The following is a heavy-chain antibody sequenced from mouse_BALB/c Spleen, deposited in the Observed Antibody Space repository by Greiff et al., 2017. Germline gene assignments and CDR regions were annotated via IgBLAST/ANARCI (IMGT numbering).Heavy chain of an antibody. CDR3: ARYGNYADY. CDR1: GFTFSSFG. D-gene: IGHD2-1*01. V-gene: IGHV5-17*02. Sequence: EVKLMESGGGLVQPGGSRKLSCAASGFTFSSFGMHWVRQAPEKGLEWVAYISSGSSTIYYADTVKGRFTISRDNPKNTLFLQMTSLRSEDTAMYYCARYGNYADYWGQGTTLTVSS. CDR2: ISSGSSTI. J-gene: IGHJ2*01.